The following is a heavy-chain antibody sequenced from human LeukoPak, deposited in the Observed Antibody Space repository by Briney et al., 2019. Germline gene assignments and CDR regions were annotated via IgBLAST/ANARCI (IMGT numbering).Heavy chain of an antibody. CDR3: AKDVVPDSGWDIDY. J-gene: IGHJ4*02. CDR2: IYNSGSGV. Sequence: GGSLRLSCVGYGYSFSTYSMSWVRQGPGKGLEWVSSIYNSGSGVFYADSVKGRFTISRDNPQNTLYLQMNSLRVEDTAIYYCAKDVVPDSGWDIDYWGQGTVVTVSS. V-gene: IGHV3-23*05. CDR1: GYSFSTYS. D-gene: IGHD6-19*01.